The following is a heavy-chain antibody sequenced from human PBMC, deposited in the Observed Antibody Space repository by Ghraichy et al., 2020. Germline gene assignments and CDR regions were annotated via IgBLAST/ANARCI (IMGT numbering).Heavy chain of an antibody. V-gene: IGHV3-30*03. J-gene: IGHJ5*02. CDR3: ASGGGGYDQ. D-gene: IGHD3-16*01. CDR2: ISYDGSNE. CDR1: GFTLSSYG. Sequence: GGSLRLSCAASGFTLSSYGMNWVRQAPGKGLEWVAVISYDGSNEYYADSVKGRFTISRDNSKNTLYLQMNSLRAEDTAVYYCASGGGGYDQWGQGTLVTVSS.